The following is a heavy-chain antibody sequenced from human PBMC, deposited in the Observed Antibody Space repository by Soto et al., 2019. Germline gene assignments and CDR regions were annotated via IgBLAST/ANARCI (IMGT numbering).Heavy chain of an antibody. V-gene: IGHV4-4*02. CDR3: AAFFPESNWFDP. Sequence: QVQLQESGPGLVKPSGTVSLICTVSGGSITRSNWWSWVRQPPEKGLEWIGKIYHSGITKYNPSLKSRISISVDKSKNQFSLNLTSVTAADTAIHYCAAFFPESNWFDPWGQGTQVTVAS. CDR1: GGSITRSNW. CDR2: IYHSGIT. J-gene: IGHJ5*02.